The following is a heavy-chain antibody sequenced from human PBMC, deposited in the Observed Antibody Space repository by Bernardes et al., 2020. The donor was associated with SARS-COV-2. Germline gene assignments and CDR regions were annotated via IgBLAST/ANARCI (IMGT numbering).Heavy chain of an antibody. CDR3: ARRTRSGADL. CDR2: IFPGDSDT. CDR1: GFPFASRY. J-gene: IGHJ1*01. Sequence: GEPLKISCQGSGFPFASRYIGWVRKLPGEGLEWLGVIFPGDSDTRYVPSIQGQVTISADKSSSTAYLQWSSLKPSDTGIYFCARRTRSGADLWGQGTLVTVSS. D-gene: IGHD6-19*01. V-gene: IGHV5-51*01.